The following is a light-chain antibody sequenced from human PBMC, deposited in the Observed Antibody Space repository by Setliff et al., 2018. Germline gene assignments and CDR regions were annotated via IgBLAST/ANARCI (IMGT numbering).Light chain of an antibody. Sequence: QSVLAQPPSASGSPGQSVTISCTGTSSDVGGYNYVPWYQQHPGKAPKLMIYEVSKRPSGVPDRFSGSKSGNTASLTVSGLQAEDEADYYCSSYAGSNNPDVFGTGTKVTVL. CDR2: EVS. CDR1: SSDVGGYNY. CDR3: SSYAGSNNPDV. V-gene: IGLV2-8*01. J-gene: IGLJ1*01.